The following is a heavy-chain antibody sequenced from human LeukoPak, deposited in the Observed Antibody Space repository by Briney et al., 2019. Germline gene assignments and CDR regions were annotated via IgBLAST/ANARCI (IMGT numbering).Heavy chain of an antibody. CDR1: GLTFSSYG. D-gene: IGHD5-18*01. Sequence: GGSLRLSCAASGLTFSSYGMHWVRQAPGKGLEWVAFIRYDGSNKYYADSVKGRFTISRDNSKNTLYLQMNSMRAEDTAVYYCAKFFRRGYSYGQEGAFDIWGQGTMVTVSS. CDR3: AKFFRRGYSYGQEGAFDI. V-gene: IGHV3-30*02. CDR2: IRYDGSNK. J-gene: IGHJ3*02.